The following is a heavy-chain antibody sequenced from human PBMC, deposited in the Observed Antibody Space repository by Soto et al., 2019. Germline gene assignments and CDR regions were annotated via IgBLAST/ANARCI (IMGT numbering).Heavy chain of an antibody. J-gene: IGHJ5*02. V-gene: IGHV1-2*02. Sequence: ASVKVSCKASGYTFTGYYMHWVRQAPGQGLEWMGWINPNSGGTNYAQKFQGRDTMTRDTSISTAYMELSRLRYDDKAVYYCARAPPIAVAGTGWFDPWGQGTLVTVSS. D-gene: IGHD6-19*01. CDR2: INPNSGGT. CDR1: GYTFTGYY. CDR3: ARAPPIAVAGTGWFDP.